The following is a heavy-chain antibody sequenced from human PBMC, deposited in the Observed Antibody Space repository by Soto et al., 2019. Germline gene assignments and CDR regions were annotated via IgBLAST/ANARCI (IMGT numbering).Heavy chain of an antibody. CDR2: IYSGGST. Sequence: PGGSLRLSCAASGFTVSSNYMSWVRQAPGKGLEWVSVIYSGGSTYYADSVKGRFTISRDNSKNTLYLQMNSLRAEDTAVYYCARAPYYYYGMAVWGQGTTVTVAS. J-gene: IGHJ6*02. CDR1: GFTVSSNY. CDR3: ARAPYYYYGMAV. V-gene: IGHV3-53*01.